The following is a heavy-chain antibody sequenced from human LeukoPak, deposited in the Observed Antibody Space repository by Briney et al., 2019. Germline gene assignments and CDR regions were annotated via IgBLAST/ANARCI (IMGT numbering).Heavy chain of an antibody. Sequence: GASVKVSCKASGYTFSGYYMHWVRQAPGQGLEWVGWINPNSGGTNYAQKFQGRVTMTRDTSISTAHMELSSLRSEDTAVYYCARARFGELSFDYWGQGTLVTVSS. V-gene: IGHV1-2*02. CDR2: INPNSGGT. D-gene: IGHD3-10*01. CDR3: ARARFGELSFDY. CDR1: GYTFSGYY. J-gene: IGHJ4*02.